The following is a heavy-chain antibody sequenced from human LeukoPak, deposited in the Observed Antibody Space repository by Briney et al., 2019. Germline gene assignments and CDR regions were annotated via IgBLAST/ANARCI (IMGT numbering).Heavy chain of an antibody. V-gene: IGHV3-11*01. D-gene: IGHD1-14*01. CDR2: ISTSGSTI. Sequence: PGGSLRVSCAASGFSFSDYYMSWIRQAPGKGLEWVSYISTSGSTIYYADSVKGRFTISRDNAKNSLYLQMNSLRAEDTAVYYCARAPDYYGMDVWGQGTTVTVSS. CDR1: GFSFSDYY. J-gene: IGHJ6*02. CDR3: ARAPDYYGMDV.